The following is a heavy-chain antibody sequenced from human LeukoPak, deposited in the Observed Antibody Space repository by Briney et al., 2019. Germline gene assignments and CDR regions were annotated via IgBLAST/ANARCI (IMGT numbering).Heavy chain of an antibody. Sequence: SETLSLTCAVYGGSFSGYYWSWIRQPPGKGLEWIGEINHSGSTNYNPSLKSRVTISVDTSKNQFSLKLSSVTAADTAVYYCARGCLVWFRELTSYYFDYWGQGTLVTVSS. CDR1: GGSFSGYY. CDR2: INHSGST. D-gene: IGHD3-10*01. J-gene: IGHJ4*02. V-gene: IGHV4-34*01. CDR3: ARGCLVWFRELTSYYFDY.